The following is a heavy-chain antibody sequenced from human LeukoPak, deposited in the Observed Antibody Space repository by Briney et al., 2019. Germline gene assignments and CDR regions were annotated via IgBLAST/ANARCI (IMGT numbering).Heavy chain of an antibody. CDR1: GGSIGSDY. Sequence: SETLSLTCTVSGGSIGSDYWSWIRRPPGKGLEWIGYINYSGRTNYNPSLKSRVTLSVDTSKNQLSLKLSSVTTADTAVYYCARGGSSRFDPWGQGTLVTVSS. J-gene: IGHJ5*02. CDR2: INYSGRT. CDR3: ARGGSSRFDP. V-gene: IGHV4-59*01. D-gene: IGHD6-6*01.